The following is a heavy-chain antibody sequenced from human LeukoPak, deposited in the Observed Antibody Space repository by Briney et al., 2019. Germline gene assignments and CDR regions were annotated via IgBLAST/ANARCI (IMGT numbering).Heavy chain of an antibody. CDR1: GGTFSSYA. Sequence: ASVKVSCKASGGTFSSYAISWVRQAPGQGLGWMGGIIPIFGTANYAQKFQGRVTITADESTSTAYMELSSLRSEDTAVYYCASESVEGYYDSSGYPYFDYWGQGTLVTVSS. J-gene: IGHJ4*02. D-gene: IGHD3-22*01. CDR2: IIPIFGTA. V-gene: IGHV1-69*13. CDR3: ASESVEGYYDSSGYPYFDY.